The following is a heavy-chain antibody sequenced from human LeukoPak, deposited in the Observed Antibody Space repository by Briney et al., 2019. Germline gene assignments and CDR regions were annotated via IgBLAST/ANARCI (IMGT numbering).Heavy chain of an antibody. D-gene: IGHD2-2*03. CDR2: IYYSGST. Sequence: PSETLSLTCTVSGGSVSSGSYYWSWIWQPPGKGLEWIGYIYYSGSTNYNPSLKSRVTISVDTSKNQFSLKLSSVTAAGTAVYYCARDRSSSGYCSSTSCYDDAFDIWGQGTMVTVSS. CDR1: GGSVSSGSYY. CDR3: ARDRSSSGYCSSTSCYDDAFDI. V-gene: IGHV4-61*01. J-gene: IGHJ3*02.